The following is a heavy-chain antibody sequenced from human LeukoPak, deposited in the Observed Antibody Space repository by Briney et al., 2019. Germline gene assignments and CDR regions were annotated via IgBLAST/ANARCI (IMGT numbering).Heavy chain of an antibody. D-gene: IGHD2-21*02. Sequence: PSETLSLTCTVSGGSISSYYWSWIRQPAGKGLEWIGRIYTSGSTNYNPSLKSRVTMSVDTSKNQFSLKLSSVTAADTAVYYWARDGLGGDCYSARCNWFDPWGQGTLVTVSS. J-gene: IGHJ5*02. V-gene: IGHV4-4*07. CDR2: IYTSGST. CDR3: ARDGLGGDCYSARCNWFDP. CDR1: GGSISSYY.